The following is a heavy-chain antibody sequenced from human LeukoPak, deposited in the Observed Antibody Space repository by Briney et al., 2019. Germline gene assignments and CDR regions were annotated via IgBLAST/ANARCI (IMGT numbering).Heavy chain of an antibody. J-gene: IGHJ5*02. Sequence: GRSLRLSCAASGFTFDDYAMHWVRQAPGKGLEWVSGISWNSGSIGYADSVKGRLTISRDNAKNSLYLQMNSLRAEDTAVYYCARGSGWYFPWGQGTLVTVSS. D-gene: IGHD6-19*01. CDR3: ARGSGWYFP. CDR1: GFTFDDYA. V-gene: IGHV3-9*01. CDR2: ISWNSGSI.